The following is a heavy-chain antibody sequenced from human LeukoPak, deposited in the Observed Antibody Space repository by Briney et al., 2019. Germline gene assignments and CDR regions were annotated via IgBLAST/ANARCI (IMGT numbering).Heavy chain of an antibody. CDR3: ALRKSIAARHAFDI. J-gene: IGHJ3*02. CDR1: GYTFTGYY. V-gene: IGHV1-2*02. CDR2: INPNSGGT. D-gene: IGHD6-6*01. Sequence: ASVKASCKASGYTFTGYYMHWVRQAPGQGLEWMGWINPNSGGTNYAQKFQGRVTMTRDTSISTAYMELSRLRSDDTAVYYRALRKSIAARHAFDIWGQGTMVTVSS.